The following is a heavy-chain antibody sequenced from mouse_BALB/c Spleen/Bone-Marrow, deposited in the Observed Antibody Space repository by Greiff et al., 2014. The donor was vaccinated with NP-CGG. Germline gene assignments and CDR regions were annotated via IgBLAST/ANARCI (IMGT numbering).Heavy chain of an antibody. CDR3: ARDGDYRYAWFAY. CDR1: GFTFSDYY. D-gene: IGHD2-14*01. CDR2: ISDAGSYT. J-gene: IGHJ3*01. V-gene: IGHV5-4*02. Sequence: EVMLVESGGGLVKPGGSLKLSCAASGFTFSDYYMHWVRQTPERRLEWVATISDAGSYTYYPDSVKGRFTISRDNAKNNLYLQMISLKSEDTAMYYCARDGDYRYAWFAYWGQGTLVTVST.